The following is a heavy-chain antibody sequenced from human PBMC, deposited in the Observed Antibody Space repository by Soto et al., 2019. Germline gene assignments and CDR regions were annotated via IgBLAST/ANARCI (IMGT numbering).Heavy chain of an antibody. CDR1: GGTFSSYA. D-gene: IGHD1-26*01. J-gene: IGHJ4*02. V-gene: IGHV1-69*01. Sequence: QVQLVQSGAEVKKPGSSVKVSCKASGGTFSSYAISWVRQAPGQGLEWMGGIIPIFGTANYAQKFQGRVTITADESTSSAYMELNSLRSEDTAVYYCARELSGSSPYFDYWGQGTLVTVSS. CDR3: ARELSGSSPYFDY. CDR2: IIPIFGTA.